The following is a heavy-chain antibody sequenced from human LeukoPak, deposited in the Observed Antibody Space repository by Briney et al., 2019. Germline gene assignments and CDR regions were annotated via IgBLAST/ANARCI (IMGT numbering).Heavy chain of an antibody. CDR1: GGSFSGYY. J-gene: IGHJ4*02. D-gene: IGHD3-22*01. V-gene: IGHV4-34*01. CDR3: ARVNRDYYDSSGYLYFDY. Sequence: SETLSLTCAVYGGSFSGYYWSWIRQPPGKGLEWIGEINHSGSTNYNPSLKSRVTISVDTSKNQFSLKLSSVTAADTAVYYCARVNRDYYDSSGYLYFDYWGQGTLVTVSS. CDR2: INHSGST.